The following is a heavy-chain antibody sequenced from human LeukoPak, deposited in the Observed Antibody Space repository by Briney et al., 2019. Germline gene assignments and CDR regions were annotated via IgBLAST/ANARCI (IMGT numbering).Heavy chain of an antibody. CDR1: GNTLAELD. D-gene: IGHD2-21*02. V-gene: IGHV1-24*01. Sequence: ASVRVSCKVSGNTLAELDVHWVRQAPGKGLEWMGGVDPEDGQTIYAQNLQGRVTLTEDTSTDTAYMELSSLRSEDSAVYYCATPVPGDVLTARDAFDVWGVGTLVTVSS. CDR3: ATPVPGDVLTARDAFDV. J-gene: IGHJ3*01. CDR2: VDPEDGQT.